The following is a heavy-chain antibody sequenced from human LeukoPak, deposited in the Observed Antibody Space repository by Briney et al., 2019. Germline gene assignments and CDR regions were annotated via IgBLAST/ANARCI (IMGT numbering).Heavy chain of an antibody. CDR2: IHGGGTT. Sequence: PGGSLRLSCAASGFTVSDNYMAWVRQAPGKGLEWVSLIHGGGTTDYADSVKGRFSISRDNSKNTLYLQMNTLGAEDTAVYYCAREEGPLDYWGQGTLVTVSS. V-gene: IGHV3-66*01. J-gene: IGHJ4*02. CDR1: GFTVSDNY. CDR3: AREEGPLDY.